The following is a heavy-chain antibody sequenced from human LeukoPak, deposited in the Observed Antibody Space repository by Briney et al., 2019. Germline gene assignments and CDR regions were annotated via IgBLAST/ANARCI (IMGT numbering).Heavy chain of an antibody. CDR3: ARDAYRDYYDNSGYYYVGMDV. CDR1: GFTFSSYA. CDR2: ISGSGGST. V-gene: IGHV3-23*01. Sequence: GGSLRLSCAASGFTFSSYAMSWVRQAPGKGLEWVSAISGSGGSTYYADSVKGRFTISRDNSKNTLYLQMHSLRAEDTAMYFCARDAYRDYYDNSGYYYVGMDVWGQGTTVTVSS. J-gene: IGHJ6*02. D-gene: IGHD3-22*01.